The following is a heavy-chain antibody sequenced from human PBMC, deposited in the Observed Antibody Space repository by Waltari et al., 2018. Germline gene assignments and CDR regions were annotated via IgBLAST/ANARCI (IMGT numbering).Heavy chain of an antibody. CDR1: GFTVSSNY. D-gene: IGHD6-6*01. Sequence: EVQLVESGGGLVQPGGSLRLSCAASGFTVSSNYMSWVRQAPGKGLEGVSVIYSGGSTYYADSVKGRFTISRDNSKNTLYLQMNSLRAEDTAVYYCARPVHYYYYGMDVWGQGTTVTVSS. J-gene: IGHJ6*02. CDR3: ARPVHYYYYGMDV. CDR2: IYSGGST. V-gene: IGHV3-66*04.